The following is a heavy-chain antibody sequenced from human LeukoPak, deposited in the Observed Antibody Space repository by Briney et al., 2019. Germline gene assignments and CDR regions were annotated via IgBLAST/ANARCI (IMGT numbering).Heavy chain of an antibody. V-gene: IGHV4-61*02. CDR2: IYSTGST. CDR3: ARVTTGGYYNC. D-gene: IGHD3-22*01. CDR1: GDPIGSGNYY. Sequence: PSETLSLTCSVSGDPIGSGNYYWTWIRQPAGKGLEWIGRIYSTGSTNYNPSLKSRVTISVDTSKNQFSLRLSSVTAADTAVYYCARVTTGGYYNCWGQGTLVTVS. J-gene: IGHJ4*02.